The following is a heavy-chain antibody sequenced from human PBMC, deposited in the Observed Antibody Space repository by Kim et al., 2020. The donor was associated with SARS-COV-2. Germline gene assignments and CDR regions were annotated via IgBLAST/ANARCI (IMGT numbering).Heavy chain of an antibody. D-gene: IGHD3-10*01. CDR3: ARSGITMGAHYYYGMDV. CDR2: IIPILGIA. Sequence: SVKVSCKASGGTFSSYAISWVRQAPGQGLEWMGRIIPILGIANYAQKFQGRVTITADKSTSTAYMELSSLRSEDTAVYYCARSGITMGAHYYYGMDVWGQGTTVTVSS. V-gene: IGHV1-69*04. CDR1: GGTFSSYA. J-gene: IGHJ6*02.